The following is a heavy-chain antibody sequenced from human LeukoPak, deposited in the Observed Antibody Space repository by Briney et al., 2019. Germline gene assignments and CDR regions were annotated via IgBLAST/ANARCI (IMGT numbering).Heavy chain of an antibody. Sequence: GESLKISCKGSGYSFTSYWIGRVRQMPGKGLEWMGIIYPGDSDTRYSPSFQGQVTISADKSISTAYLQWSSLKASDTAMYYCARYGSGSYAENWFGPWGQGTLVTVSS. D-gene: IGHD3-10*01. CDR1: GYSFTSYW. CDR3: ARYGSGSYAENWFGP. J-gene: IGHJ5*02. CDR2: IYPGDSDT. V-gene: IGHV5-51*01.